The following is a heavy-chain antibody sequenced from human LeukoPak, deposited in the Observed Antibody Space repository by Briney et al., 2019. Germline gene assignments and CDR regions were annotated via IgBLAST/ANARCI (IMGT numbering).Heavy chain of an antibody. J-gene: IGHJ4*02. V-gene: IGHV3-23*01. D-gene: IGHD6-19*01. CDR3: AKPPPWEAVAGYYFDY. CDR1: GFTFSSYA. Sequence: PGGSLRLSCAASGFTFSSYAMSWVRQAPGKGLEWVSAISGSGGSTYYADSVKGRFTISRDNSMNTLHLQMNSLRAEDTAVYYCAKPPPWEAVAGYYFDYWGQGTLVTVSS. CDR2: ISGSGGST.